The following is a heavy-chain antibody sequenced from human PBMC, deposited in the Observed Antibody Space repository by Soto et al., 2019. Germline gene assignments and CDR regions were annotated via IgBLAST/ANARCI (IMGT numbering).Heavy chain of an antibody. CDR1: GGSISGYY. CDR2: IYSDGTT. CDR3: ARAPPLGANWFDP. J-gene: IGHJ5*02. Sequence: SETLSLTCTVSGGSISGYYWSWVRQPAGKGLEWVGRIYSDGTTNYSPSLKSRVTMSLDTSKNQFSLKLSSVTAADTAVYYCARAPPLGANWFDPWGQGTLVTVSS. V-gene: IGHV4-4*07. D-gene: IGHD1-26*01.